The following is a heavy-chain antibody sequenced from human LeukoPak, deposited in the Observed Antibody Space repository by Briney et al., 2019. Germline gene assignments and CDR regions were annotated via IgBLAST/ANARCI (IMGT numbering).Heavy chain of an antibody. V-gene: IGHV3-7*01. CDR3: ARVSGRLERQSDLDY. CDR2: IKQDGSEK. J-gene: IGHJ4*02. Sequence: GGSLRLSCAASGFTFSSYWMSWVRQAPGKGLEWVANIKQDGSEKYYVDSVKGRFAISRDNAKNSLYLQMISLRADDTAVYYCARVSGRLERQSDLDYWGQGTLVIVSS. CDR1: GFTFSSYW. D-gene: IGHD1-1*01.